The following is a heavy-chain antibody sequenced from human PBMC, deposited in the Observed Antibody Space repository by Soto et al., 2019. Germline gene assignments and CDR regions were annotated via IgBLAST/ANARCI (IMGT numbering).Heavy chain of an antibody. J-gene: IGHJ6*02. V-gene: IGHV3-30*03. D-gene: IGHD1-7*01. CDR3: ARDVGNYVPYYYGMDV. CDR1: EFNFNTYA. CDR2: IAYDGNDK. Sequence: QAQLVESGGGVVQPGRSLRLSCAASEFNFNTYAMHWVRQAPGKGLEWVAVIAYDGNDKYYADSVKGRFTISRDNSKNALYLQMNTLRPEDTAMYYCARDVGNYVPYYYGMDVWGQGTTVTVSS.